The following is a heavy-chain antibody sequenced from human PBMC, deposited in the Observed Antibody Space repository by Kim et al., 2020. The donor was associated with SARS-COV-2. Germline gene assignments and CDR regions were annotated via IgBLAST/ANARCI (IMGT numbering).Heavy chain of an antibody. CDR2: IYHSGST. V-gene: IGHV4-4*02. J-gene: IGHJ3*02. Sequence: SETLSLTCAVSGGSISSSNWWSWVRQPPGKGLEWIGEIYHSGSTNYNPSLKSRVTISVDKSKNQFSLKLSSVTAADTAVYYCAKTMYSSSWYRQKKQNDAFDIWGQGTMVTVSS. CDR1: GGSISSSNW. D-gene: IGHD6-13*01. CDR3: AKTMYSSSWYRQKKQNDAFDI.